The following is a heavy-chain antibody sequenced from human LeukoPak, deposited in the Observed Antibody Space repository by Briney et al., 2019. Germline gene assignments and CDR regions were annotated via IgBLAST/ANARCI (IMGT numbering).Heavy chain of an antibody. J-gene: IGHJ4*02. CDR2: INPRGST. Sequence: PSETLSLTCGVYGGSFSGYYWSWIRQPPGKGLEWIGEINPRGSTNYNPSLKSRVTLSADTSKNQFSLTLNSVTAADTAVYYCARRRLGYYFDYWGQGTLLTVSS. CDR1: GGSFSGYY. CDR3: ARRRLGYYFDY. V-gene: IGHV4-34*01. D-gene: IGHD5-24*01.